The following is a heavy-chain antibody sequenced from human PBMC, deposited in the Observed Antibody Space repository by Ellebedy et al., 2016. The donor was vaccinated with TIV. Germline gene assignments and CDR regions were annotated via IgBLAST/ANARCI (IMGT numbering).Heavy chain of an antibody. CDR3: ARSYDILTGSSMDV. J-gene: IGHJ6*02. CDR1: GFTFSSYA. Sequence: GESLKISCAASGFTFSSYAMSWVRQAPGKGLEWVSAIGTAGDTYYPGSVKGRFTISRENAKNSLYLQMNSLRAEDTAVYYCARSYDILTGSSMDVWGQGTTVTVSS. V-gene: IGHV3-13*01. CDR2: IGTAGDT. D-gene: IGHD3-9*01.